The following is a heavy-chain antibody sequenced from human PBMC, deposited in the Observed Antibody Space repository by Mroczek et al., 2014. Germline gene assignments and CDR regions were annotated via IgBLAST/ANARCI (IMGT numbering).Heavy chain of an antibody. V-gene: IGHV4-39*01. CDR2: IYYSGST. CDR3: ARSPRIAVAGLYFDY. D-gene: IGHD6-19*01. Sequence: QVQLQESGPGLVKPSETLSLTCTVSGGSISSSSYYWGWIRQPPGKGLEWIGSIYYSGSTYYNPSLKSRVTISVDTSKNQFSLKLSSVTAADTAVYYCARSPRIAVAGLYFDYWGQGTLVTVSS. J-gene: IGHJ4*02. CDR1: GGSISSSSYY.